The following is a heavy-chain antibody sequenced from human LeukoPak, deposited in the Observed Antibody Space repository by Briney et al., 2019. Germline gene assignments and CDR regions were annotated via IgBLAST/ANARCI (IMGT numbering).Heavy chain of an antibody. Sequence: GGSLRLSCAASGFTFSRYAMSWVRQAPGKGLEWVSAISGSGGSTYYADSVKGRFTISRDNAKNSLYLQMNSLRAEDTAVYYCASHSIGYCSGGSCYSFWGQGTLVTVSS. CDR1: GFTFSRYA. J-gene: IGHJ4*02. V-gene: IGHV3-23*01. D-gene: IGHD2-15*01. CDR3: ASHSIGYCSGGSCYSF. CDR2: ISGSGGST.